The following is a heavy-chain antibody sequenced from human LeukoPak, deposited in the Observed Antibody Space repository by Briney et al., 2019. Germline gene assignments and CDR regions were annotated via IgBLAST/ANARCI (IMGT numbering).Heavy chain of an antibody. CDR3: ARGLRWGWLRSEDYSYYYMDV. CDR1: GYSISSGYY. J-gene: IGHJ6*03. V-gene: IGHV4-38-2*02. D-gene: IGHD5-12*01. CDR2: IYHSGST. Sequence: SETLSLTCSVSGYSISSGYYWGWIRQPPGKGLEWIGSIYHSGSTYYNPSLKSRVTISVDTSKNQFSLKLSSVTAADTAVYFCARGLRWGWLRSEDYSYYYMDVWGKGTTVTVSS.